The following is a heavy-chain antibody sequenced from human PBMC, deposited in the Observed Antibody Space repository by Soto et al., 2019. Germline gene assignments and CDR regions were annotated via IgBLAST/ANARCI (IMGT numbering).Heavy chain of an antibody. D-gene: IGHD3-10*01. Sequence: GGSLRLSCAASGFTVSSNYMSWVRQAPGKGLEWVSVIYSGGSTYYADSVKGRFTISRDNSKNTLYLQMNSLRAEDTAVYYCARERAYGSGSCMDVWGKGTTVTVSS. J-gene: IGHJ6*03. CDR1: GFTVSSNY. V-gene: IGHV3-66*01. CDR3: ARERAYGSGSCMDV. CDR2: IYSGGST.